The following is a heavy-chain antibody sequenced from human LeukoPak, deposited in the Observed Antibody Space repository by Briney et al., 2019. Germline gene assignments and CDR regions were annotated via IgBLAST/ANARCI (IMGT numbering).Heavy chain of an antibody. J-gene: IGHJ4*02. D-gene: IGHD6-19*01. V-gene: IGHV4-59*01. Sequence: SETLSLTCTVSGDSISSYYWTWIRQPPGKGLEWIGYIYYSGSTNYNPSLKSRVTISVDTSKNQFSLKLTSVTAADTAVYYCVRDRTGWLAPDYWGQGILVTVSS. CDR1: GDSISSYY. CDR2: IYYSGST. CDR3: VRDRTGWLAPDY.